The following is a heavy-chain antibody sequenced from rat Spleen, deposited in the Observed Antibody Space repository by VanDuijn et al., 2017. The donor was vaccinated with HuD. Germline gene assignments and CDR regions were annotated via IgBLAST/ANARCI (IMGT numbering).Heavy chain of an antibody. Sequence: EVQLVESGGGLVQPGRSLKLSCAASGFTFSNYDMAWVRQAPTKGLEWVASISHDGDNAYYRDSVRGRFTVSRDNAKSTVYLQMDSLRSEDTATYYCARHPTYYGFDGDWFACWGQGTLVTVSS. CDR2: ISHDGDNA. CDR3: ARHPTYYGFDGDWFAC. CDR1: GFTFSNYD. J-gene: IGHJ3*01. V-gene: IGHV5-25*01. D-gene: IGHD1-9*01.